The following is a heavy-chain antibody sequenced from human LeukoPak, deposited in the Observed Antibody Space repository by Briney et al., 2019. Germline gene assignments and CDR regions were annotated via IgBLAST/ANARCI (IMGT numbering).Heavy chain of an antibody. V-gene: IGHV4-61*02. CDR1: GGSISSGSYS. J-gene: IGHJ3*02. CDR2: IYTSGST. Sequence: SETLSLTCTVPGGSISSGSYSWGWIRQPAGKGLEWLGRIYTSGSTNYNPSLKSRVTISVDTSKNQFSLKLSSVTAADTAVYYCARVQMNSGSSDAFDIWGQGTMVTVSS. D-gene: IGHD1-26*01. CDR3: ARVQMNSGSSDAFDI.